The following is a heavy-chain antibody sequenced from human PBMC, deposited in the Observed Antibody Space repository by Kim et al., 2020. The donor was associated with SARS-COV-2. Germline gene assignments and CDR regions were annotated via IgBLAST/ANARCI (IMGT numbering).Heavy chain of an antibody. CDR1: GFTVSSNY. CDR3: ARSPQTYYDILTGYFGHYFDY. V-gene: IGHV3-66*01. D-gene: IGHD3-9*01. CDR2: IYSGGST. J-gene: IGHJ4*02. Sequence: GGSLRLSCAASGFTVSSNYMSWVRQAPGKGLEWVSGIYSGGSTYYADSAKGRFTISRDNSKNTLYLQMNSLRAEDTAVYYCARSPQTYYDILTGYFGHYFDYWGQGTLVTVSS.